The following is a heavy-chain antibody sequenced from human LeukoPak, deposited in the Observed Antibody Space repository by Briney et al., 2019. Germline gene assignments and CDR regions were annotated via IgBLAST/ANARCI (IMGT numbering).Heavy chain of an antibody. Sequence: GGSLRLSCAASGFTFDDYAMHWVRQAPGKGLEWVSGISWNSGSIGYADSVKGRFTISRDNAKNSLYLQMNSLGAEDTALYYCAKDEDSSSWYYGGTFDYWGQGTLVTVSS. CDR2: ISWNSGSI. V-gene: IGHV3-9*01. CDR1: GFTFDDYA. D-gene: IGHD6-13*01. CDR3: AKDEDSSSWYYGGTFDY. J-gene: IGHJ4*02.